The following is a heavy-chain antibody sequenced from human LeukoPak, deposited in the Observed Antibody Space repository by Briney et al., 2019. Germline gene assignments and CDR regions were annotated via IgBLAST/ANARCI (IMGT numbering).Heavy chain of an antibody. V-gene: IGHV3-30*18. D-gene: IGHD3-22*01. Sequence: GGSLRLSCAASGFTFSIFGMHWVRQAPGKGLEWVALILYDGSDKYYADSVKGRFTIPRDNSKNTLYLQMNSLRAEDTAVYYCAKDGATFRYDSSGYYPGYWGQGTLVTVSS. CDR2: ILYDGSDK. CDR3: AKDGATFRYDSSGYYPGY. J-gene: IGHJ4*02. CDR1: GFTFSIFG.